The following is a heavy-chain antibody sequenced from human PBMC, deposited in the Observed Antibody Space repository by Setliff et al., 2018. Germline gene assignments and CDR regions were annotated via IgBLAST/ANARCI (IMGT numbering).Heavy chain of an antibody. CDR3: ARDKRQYNFWSGYYGSWGNYFDY. CDR1: GGSISSSSYY. CDR2: IYYSGST. D-gene: IGHD3-3*01. V-gene: IGHV4-39*07. Sequence: PSETLSLTCTVSGGSISSSSYYWGWIRQPPGKGLEWIGSIYYSGSTYYNPSLKSRVTISVDTSKNQFSLKLSSVTAADTAVYYCARDKRQYNFWSGYYGSWGNYFDYWGQGTLVTV. J-gene: IGHJ4*02.